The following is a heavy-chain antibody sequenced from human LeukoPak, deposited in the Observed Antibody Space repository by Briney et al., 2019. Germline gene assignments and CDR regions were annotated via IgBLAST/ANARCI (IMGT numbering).Heavy chain of an antibody. J-gene: IGHJ4*02. D-gene: IGHD2-2*02. CDR2: IYYSGST. Sequence: PSETLSLTCTVSGGSISSSSYYWGWIRQPPGKGLEWIGSIYYSGSTYYNPSLKSRVTISVDTSKNQFSLKLSSVTAADTAVYYCARSVRLFLLYPEVVGTFDYWGQGTLVTVSS. CDR1: GGSISSSSYY. V-gene: IGHV4-39*01. CDR3: ARSVRLFLLYPEVVGTFDY.